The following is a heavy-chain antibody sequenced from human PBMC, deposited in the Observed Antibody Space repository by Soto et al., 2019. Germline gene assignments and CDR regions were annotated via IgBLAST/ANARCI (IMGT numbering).Heavy chain of an antibody. CDR3: TRPDSGSYYYYYGMDV. CDR2: IRSKANSYAT. Sequence: VQLVESGGGLVQPGGSLKLSCAASGFTFSGSAMHWVRQASGKGLEWVGRIRSKANSYATAYAASVKGRFTISRDDSKNTAYLQMNRLKTEDTAVYYCTRPDSGSYYYYYGMDVWGQGTTVTVSS. J-gene: IGHJ6*02. D-gene: IGHD1-26*01. CDR1: GFTFSGSA. V-gene: IGHV3-73*02.